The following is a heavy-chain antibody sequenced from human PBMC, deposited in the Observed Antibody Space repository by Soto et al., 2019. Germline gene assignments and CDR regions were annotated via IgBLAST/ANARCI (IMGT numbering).Heavy chain of an antibody. D-gene: IGHD2-15*01. V-gene: IGHV3-21*01. CDR2: INPTSSHI. CDR3: ARGYCGGGGCYLRRDAFDV. J-gene: IGHJ3*01. Sequence: EVQLVESGGGLVMPGGSLRLSCAASGFTFSAYHMNWVRQAPGKGLEWVSSINPTSSHIYYADSVRGRFPISRDDSKNSVSLQMNSLRTEDAALYYCARGYCGGGGCYLRRDAFDVWGQGTMVTVSS. CDR1: GFTFSAYH.